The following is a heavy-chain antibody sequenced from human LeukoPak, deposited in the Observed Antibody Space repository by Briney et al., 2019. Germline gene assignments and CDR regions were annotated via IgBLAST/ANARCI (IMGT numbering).Heavy chain of an antibody. V-gene: IGHV4-34*01. CDR3: ARNDYFGINNGMDV. CDR1: GGSFGGFY. D-gene: IGHD2/OR15-2a*01. CDR2: INHSGYT. Sequence: SPSETLSLTCAVSGGSFGGFYWSWIRQPPGKGLEWIGEINHSGYTNYYPSLKSRVTISVDTSKNQFSLRLSSVTAADTAVYYCARNDYFGINNGMDVWGQGTTVTVS. J-gene: IGHJ6*02.